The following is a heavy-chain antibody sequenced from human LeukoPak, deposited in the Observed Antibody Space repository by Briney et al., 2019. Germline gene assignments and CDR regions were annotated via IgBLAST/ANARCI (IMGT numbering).Heavy chain of an antibody. J-gene: IGHJ4*02. Sequence: GGSLRLSCAASGFAFSFYAMRWVRQAPGKGLEWVSVISGDGGSTYYADSVKGRFTISRDNSKNTLYLQMNSLRTEDTALYYCSTHKYGRTTVTAFTLWGQGTLVTVSS. V-gene: IGHV3-43*02. CDR1: GFAFSFYA. D-gene: IGHD4-17*01. CDR2: ISGDGGST. CDR3: STHKYGRTTVTAFTL.